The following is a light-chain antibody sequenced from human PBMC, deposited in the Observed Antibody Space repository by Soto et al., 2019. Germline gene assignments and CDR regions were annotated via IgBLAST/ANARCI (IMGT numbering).Light chain of an antibody. J-gene: IGLJ1*01. CDR3: CSYTSSSTYV. Sequence: QSALTQPASVSGSPGQSITISCTGTSSDVGGYNYVSCYQQHPGKAPKLMIYDVSNRPSGVSNRFSGSKSGNTASLTISGLQAEDEADYYCCSYTSSSTYVFGTGTKVTVL. CDR1: SSDVGGYNY. V-gene: IGLV2-14*01. CDR2: DVS.